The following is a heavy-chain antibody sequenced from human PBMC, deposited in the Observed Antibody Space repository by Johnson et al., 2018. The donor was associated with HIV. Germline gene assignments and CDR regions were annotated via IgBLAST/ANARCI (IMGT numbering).Heavy chain of an antibody. CDR1: GFTFSDYY. J-gene: IGHJ3*02. CDR2: ISSSGSAI. V-gene: IGHV3-11*04. Sequence: QVQLVESGGGLVKPGGSLRLSCAASGFTFSDYYMTWVRQAPGEGLEWVSYISSSGSAIYYADSVKGRFTMSRDNAKNSMFLQMNSLRADDTAGYYCAKDNLKRTRGSDAFDIWGQGTRVTVSS. CDR3: AKDNLKRTRGSDAFDI. D-gene: IGHD1-14*01.